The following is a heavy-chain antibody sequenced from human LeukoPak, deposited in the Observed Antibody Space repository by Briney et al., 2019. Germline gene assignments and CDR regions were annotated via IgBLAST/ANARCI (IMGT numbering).Heavy chain of an antibody. D-gene: IGHD3-22*01. J-gene: IGHJ3*02. CDR1: GGTFSSYA. CDR3: ARRPNYYDSSGYVGAFDI. CDR2: IIPIFGTA. V-gene: IGHV1-69*01. Sequence: SVKVSCKASGGTFSSYAISWVRQAPGQGLEWMGGIIPIFGTANYAQKFQGRVTINADESTSTAYMELSSLRSEDTAVYYCARRPNYYDSSGYVGAFDIWGQGTMVTVSS.